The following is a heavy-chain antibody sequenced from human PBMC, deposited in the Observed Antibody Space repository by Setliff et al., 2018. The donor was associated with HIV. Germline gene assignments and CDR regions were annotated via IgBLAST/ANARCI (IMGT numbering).Heavy chain of an antibody. D-gene: IGHD2-2*01. J-gene: IGHJ3*01. Sequence: SETLSLTCTVSGDSITGRWLSWIRQPPGKGLEWTGNIYHNGFANYNPSLKSRLTISVDTSKDQVSLTLSSVTPADTAVYYCARHICGTTACYAVDVWGPGTMVTVSS. CDR1: GDSITGRW. CDR3: ARHICGTTACYAVDV. V-gene: IGHV4-59*11. CDR2: IYHNGFA.